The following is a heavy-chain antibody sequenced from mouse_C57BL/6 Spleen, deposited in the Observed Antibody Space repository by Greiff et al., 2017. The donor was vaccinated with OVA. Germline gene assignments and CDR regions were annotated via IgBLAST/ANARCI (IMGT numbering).Heavy chain of an antibody. CDR1: GYTFTDYE. CDR3: TRKGAYGTYWYFDV. CDR2: IDPETGGT. V-gene: IGHV1-15*01. Sequence: QVQLQQSGAELVRPGASVTLSCKASGYTFTDYEMHWVKQTPVHGLEWIGAIDPETGGTAYNQKFKGKAILTADKSSSTAYMELRSLTSEDSAVYYCTRKGAYGTYWYFDVWGTGTTVTVSS. D-gene: IGHD2-1*01. J-gene: IGHJ1*03.